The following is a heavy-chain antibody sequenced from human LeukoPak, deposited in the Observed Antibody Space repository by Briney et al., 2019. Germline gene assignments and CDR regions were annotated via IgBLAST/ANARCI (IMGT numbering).Heavy chain of an antibody. CDR3: AVSTTGIAAAGTLDY. CDR1: GYTFTSYG. V-gene: IGHV1-18*01. Sequence: ASVNVSCKASGYTFTSYGISWVRQAPGQGLECMGWISAYNGNTNYAQKLQGRVTMTTDTSTSTAYMELRSLRSDDTAVYYCAVSTTGIAAAGTLDYWGQGTLVTVSS. CDR2: ISAYNGNT. J-gene: IGHJ4*02. D-gene: IGHD6-13*01.